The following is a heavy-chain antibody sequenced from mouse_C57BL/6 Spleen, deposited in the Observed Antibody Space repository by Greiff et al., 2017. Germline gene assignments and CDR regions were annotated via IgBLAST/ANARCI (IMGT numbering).Heavy chain of an antibody. CDR1: GYTFTSYC. CDR2: IDPSDSYT. J-gene: IGHJ1*03. CDR3: ARRYGNYPYWYFDV. Sequence: QVQLQQPGAELVRPGTSVKLSCKASGYTFTSYCMHWVKQRPGQGLEWIGVIDPSDSYTNYNQKFKGKDTLTVDTSSSTAYMQLSSLTSEDSAVYYCARRYGNYPYWYFDVWGTGTTVTVSS. V-gene: IGHV1-59*01. D-gene: IGHD2-10*02.